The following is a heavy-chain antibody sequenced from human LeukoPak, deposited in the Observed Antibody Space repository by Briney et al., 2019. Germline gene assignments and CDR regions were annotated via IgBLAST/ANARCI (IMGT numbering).Heavy chain of an antibody. CDR1: GGSISSSDYS. Sequence: PSETLSLTCTVSGGSISSSDYSWGWIRQPPGKALEWIGSMYSSGRTYFNPSLKSRVTISIDTSKNQFSLKLSSVTAADTAVYYCARGPTVTSSYFQHWGQGTLVTVSS. D-gene: IGHD4-17*01. CDR2: MYSSGRT. CDR3: ARGPTVTSSYFQH. J-gene: IGHJ1*01. V-gene: IGHV4-39*07.